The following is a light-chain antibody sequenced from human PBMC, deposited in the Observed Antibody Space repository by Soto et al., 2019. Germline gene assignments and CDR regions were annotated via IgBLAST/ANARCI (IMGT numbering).Light chain of an antibody. CDR1: QSVSSTY. V-gene: IGKV3-20*01. CDR2: GAS. CDR3: HQDGSSPYT. Sequence: IVLTQSPGTLSLSPGERATLSCRASQSVSSTYLAWYQQKPGQAPRLLIYGASIRATGVPDRFSGSRSATDFTLTISRLEPEDFAVYYCHQDGSSPYTFGQGTKLEIK. J-gene: IGKJ2*01.